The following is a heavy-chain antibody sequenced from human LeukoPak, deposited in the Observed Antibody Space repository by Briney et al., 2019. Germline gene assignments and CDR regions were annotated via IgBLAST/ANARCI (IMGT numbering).Heavy chain of an antibody. Sequence: SETLSLTCTVSGGSISSYYWSWIRQPPGKGLEWIGYIYYSGSTNYNPSLKSRVTISVDTSKNQFSLKLSSVTAADTAVYYCARVGYDILTGYHPPVGWFDPWGQGTLVTVSS. D-gene: IGHD3-9*01. V-gene: IGHV4-59*12. CDR3: ARVGYDILTGYHPPVGWFDP. J-gene: IGHJ5*02. CDR1: GGSISSYY. CDR2: IYYSGST.